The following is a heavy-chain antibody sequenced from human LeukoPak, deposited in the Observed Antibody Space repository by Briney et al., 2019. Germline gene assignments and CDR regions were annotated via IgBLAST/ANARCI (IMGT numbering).Heavy chain of an antibody. J-gene: IGHJ4*02. Sequence: GGSLRLSCAASGFTFSSYAMSWVRQAPGKGLEWVSAISGGGGSTYYADSVKGRFTISRDNSKNTLYLQMNSLRSEDTAVYYCATDLGLRLGELSFFQYHYWGQGTLVTVSS. V-gene: IGHV3-23*01. CDR2: ISGGGGST. D-gene: IGHD3-16*02. CDR3: ATDLGLRLGELSFFQYHY. CDR1: GFTFSSYA.